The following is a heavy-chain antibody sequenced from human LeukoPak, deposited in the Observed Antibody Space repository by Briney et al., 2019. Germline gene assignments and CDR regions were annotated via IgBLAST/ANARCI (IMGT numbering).Heavy chain of an antibody. D-gene: IGHD3-3*01. V-gene: IGHV4-34*01. CDR1: GGSFSGYY. CDR3: ARAITIFGVVIYPYYFDY. J-gene: IGHJ4*02. CDR2: INHSGST. Sequence: SETLSLTCAVYGGSFSGYYWGWIRQPPGKGLEWIGEINHSGSTNYNPSLKGRVTISVDTSKNQFSLKLSSVTAADTAVYYCARAITIFGVVIYPYYFDYWGQGTLVTVSS.